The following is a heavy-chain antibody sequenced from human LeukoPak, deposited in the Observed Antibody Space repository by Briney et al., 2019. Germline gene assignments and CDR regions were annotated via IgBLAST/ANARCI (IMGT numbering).Heavy chain of an antibody. CDR3: TRVAAAGDLFWFDS. D-gene: IGHD6-13*01. CDR1: EFTFSSYA. CDR2: INSDGSRT. V-gene: IGHV3-74*01. J-gene: IGHJ5*01. Sequence: PGGSLRLSCAASEFTFSSYAMQWVRQAPGKGLVWVSRINSDGSRTRYEDSVKGRFTISRDNAKNTLYLQINSLRAEDTAVYYCTRVAAAGDLFWFDSWGQGTLVTVSS.